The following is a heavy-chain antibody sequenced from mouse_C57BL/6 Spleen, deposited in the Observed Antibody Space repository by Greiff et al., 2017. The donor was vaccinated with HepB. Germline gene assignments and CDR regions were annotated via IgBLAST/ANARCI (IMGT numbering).Heavy chain of an antibody. Sequence: EVKVEESGPGLVKPSQSLSLTCSVTGYSITSGYYWNWIRQFPGNKLEWMGYISYDGSNNYNPSLKNRISITRDTSKNQFFLKLNSVTTEDTATYYCARGGGLLGKNYWGQGTTLTVSS. CDR2: ISYDGSN. D-gene: IGHD2-3*01. J-gene: IGHJ2*01. CDR1: GYSITSGYY. CDR3: ARGGGLLGKNY. V-gene: IGHV3-6*01.